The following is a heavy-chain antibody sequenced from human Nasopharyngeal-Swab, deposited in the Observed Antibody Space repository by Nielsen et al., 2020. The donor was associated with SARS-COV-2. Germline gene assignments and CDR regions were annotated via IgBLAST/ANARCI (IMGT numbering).Heavy chain of an antibody. CDR3: AAYYYGSGSGAY. J-gene: IGHJ4*02. V-gene: IGHV3-21*01. D-gene: IGHD3-10*01. CDR2: ISSSSSYI. Sequence: WIRQPPGKGLEWVSSISSSSSYIYYADSVKGRFTISRDNAKNSLYLQMNSLRAEDTAVYYCAAYYYGSGSGAYWGQGTLVTVSS.